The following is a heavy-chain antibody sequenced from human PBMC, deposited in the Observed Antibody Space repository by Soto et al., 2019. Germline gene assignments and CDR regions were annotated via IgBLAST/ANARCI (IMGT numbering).Heavy chain of an antibody. CDR3: ASSTIFGVVGNFDY. V-gene: IGHV4-39*01. CDR1: GGSISSSNYY. Sequence: SETLSLTCTVSGGSISSSNYYWGWIRQPPGKGLEWIGSIYYSGSTYYNPSLKGRVIISVDTSRDQFSLKLSSVTAADTAVYYCASSTIFGVVGNFDYWGQGTLVTVSS. J-gene: IGHJ4*02. D-gene: IGHD3-3*01. CDR2: IYYSGST.